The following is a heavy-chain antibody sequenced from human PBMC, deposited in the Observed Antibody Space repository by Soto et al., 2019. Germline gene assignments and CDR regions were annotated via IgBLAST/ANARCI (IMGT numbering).Heavy chain of an antibody. Sequence: EVQLLESGGGLVQPEGSLTLSCAASGFTLNNFGMSWVRQGPGKGLEWVSSISDTGGRTFYADSVKGRFAMRRDNSQNTLYPQMDRLRVEDTPIYVSVKAGARHYYGPDQWGQGALVTVSS. CDR1: GFTLNNFG. D-gene: IGHD3-16*01. V-gene: IGHV3-23*01. CDR2: ISDTGGRT. J-gene: IGHJ4*02. CDR3: VKAGARHYYGPDQ.